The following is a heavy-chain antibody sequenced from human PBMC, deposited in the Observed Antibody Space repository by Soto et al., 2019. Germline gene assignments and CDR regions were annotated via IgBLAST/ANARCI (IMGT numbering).Heavy chain of an antibody. J-gene: IGHJ4*02. CDR3: AKRGFCSGGSCYSFHFDS. D-gene: IGHD2-15*01. CDR2: ISSDRSKI. Sequence: GVSLRLSCAASGFTFSSHGMHWFRQAPGKGLEWVALISSDRSKINYVDSVKGRFTISRDNSKNTLYLQMNSLRAEDTAVYYCAKRGFCSGGSCYSFHFDSWGQGT. V-gene: IGHV3-30*18. CDR1: GFTFSSHG.